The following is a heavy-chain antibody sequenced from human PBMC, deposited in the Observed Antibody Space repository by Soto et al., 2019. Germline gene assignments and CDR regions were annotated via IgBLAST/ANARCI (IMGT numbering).Heavy chain of an antibody. CDR3: ARRRDGSGSLDY. CDR1: GDSISSSIW. D-gene: IGHD3-10*01. J-gene: IGHJ4*02. V-gene: IGHV4-4*02. CDR2: IYHSGSP. Sequence: SETLSLTCTVSGDSISSSIWWGWFRQPPGKGLEWIAEIYHSGSPNYYPSLKSRVSMSVDKSKNQFSLKVNSVTAADTAVYYCARRRDGSGSLDYWGQGTLVTVSS.